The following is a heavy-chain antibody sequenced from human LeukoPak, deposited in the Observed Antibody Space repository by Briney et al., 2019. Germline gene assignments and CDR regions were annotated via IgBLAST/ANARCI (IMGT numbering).Heavy chain of an antibody. D-gene: IGHD3-10*01. CDR1: GFTFSSYA. V-gene: IGHV3-23*01. CDR3: AKDQRGYGRIIDY. CDR2: VSGSGSST. J-gene: IGHJ4*02. Sequence: GGSLRLSCAASGFTFSSYAMSWVRQAPGKGLEWVSSVSGSGSSTYYADSVKGRFTISRDNSKNTLYLRMNSLRAGDTAVYYCAKDQRGYGRIIDYWGQGTLVTISS.